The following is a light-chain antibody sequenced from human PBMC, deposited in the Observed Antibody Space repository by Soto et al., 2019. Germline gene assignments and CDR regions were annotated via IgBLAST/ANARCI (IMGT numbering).Light chain of an antibody. CDR3: LSFDSSLSVV. Sequence: QSVLTQPPSVSGAPRQRVTISCTGSSSNIGAGYDVHWYQQLPGRAPKLLIYGNTNRPSGVPDRFSGSKSGTSASLAITGLQAEDEADYYCLSFDSSLSVVFGGGTQLTVL. CDR1: SSNIGAGYD. V-gene: IGLV1-40*01. CDR2: GNT. J-gene: IGLJ2*01.